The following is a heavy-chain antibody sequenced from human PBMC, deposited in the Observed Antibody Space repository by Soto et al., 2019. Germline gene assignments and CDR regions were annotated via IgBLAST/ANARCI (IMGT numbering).Heavy chain of an antibody. D-gene: IGHD1-26*01. CDR3: ANPSYMEGLLGYYGMDV. Sequence: ASVKVSCKASGGTFSSYAISWVRQAPGQGLEWMGGIIPIFGTANYAQKFQGRVTITADESTSTAYMELSSLRSEDTAVYYCANPSYMEGLLGYYGMDVWGQGTTVTVSS. CDR2: IIPIFGTA. V-gene: IGHV1-69*13. CDR1: GGTFSSYA. J-gene: IGHJ6*02.